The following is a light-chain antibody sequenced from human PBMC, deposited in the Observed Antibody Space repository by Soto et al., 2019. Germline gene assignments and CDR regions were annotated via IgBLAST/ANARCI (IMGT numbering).Light chain of an antibody. CDR2: EVS. V-gene: IGLV2-14*01. CDR3: SSYTSIVTLV. CDR1: SSDVGGYKY. J-gene: IGLJ2*01. Sequence: QSVLTQPASVSGSPGQSITISCTGTSSDVGGYKYVSWYQHHPGKAPKLMIYEVSNRPSGVSNRFSGSKSGNTASLTISGLQAEDEADYYCSSYTSIVTLVFGRGTKLTVL.